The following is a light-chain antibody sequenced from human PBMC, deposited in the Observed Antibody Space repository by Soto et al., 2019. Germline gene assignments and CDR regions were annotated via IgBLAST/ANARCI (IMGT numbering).Light chain of an antibody. J-gene: IGKJ1*01. CDR1: QSVSSN. CDR2: GAS. Sequence: EIVMTQSPATLSVSPGESATLSCRASQSVSSNLAWYQQKPGQAPRRLIYGASTRATGIPARFSGSGSGTEFTLTISSLQSEDFAVYYCQQYNNWPRGTFGQGTKVDIK. CDR3: QQYNNWPRGT. V-gene: IGKV3-15*01.